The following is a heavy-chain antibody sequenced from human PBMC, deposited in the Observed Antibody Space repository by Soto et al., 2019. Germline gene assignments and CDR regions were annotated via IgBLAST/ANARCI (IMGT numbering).Heavy chain of an antibody. D-gene: IGHD6-13*01. Sequence: PSETLSLTCTVSGGSLSSYYWIWIRQPPGKGLEWIGYIYYSGSTNYTPSLKSRVTISVDTSKNQFSLKLSSVTAADTAVYYCARALGSSWGPGWFDPWGQGTLVT. CDR3: ARALGSSWGPGWFDP. J-gene: IGHJ5*02. CDR2: IYYSGST. V-gene: IGHV4-59*01. CDR1: GGSLSSYY.